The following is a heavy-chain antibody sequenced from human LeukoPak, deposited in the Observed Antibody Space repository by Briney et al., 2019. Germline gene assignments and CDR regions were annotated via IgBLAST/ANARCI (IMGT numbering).Heavy chain of an antibody. J-gene: IGHJ2*01. V-gene: IGHV4-34*01. CDR3: AREVTRYFDL. CDR1: GGSFSGYY. CDR2: INHSGST. D-gene: IGHD2-21*02. Sequence: SETLSLTCAVYGGSFSGYYWSWIRQPPGKGLEWIGEINHSGSTNYNPSLKSRVTISVDTSKNQSSLKLSSVTAADTAVYYCAREVTRYFDLWGRGTLVTVSS.